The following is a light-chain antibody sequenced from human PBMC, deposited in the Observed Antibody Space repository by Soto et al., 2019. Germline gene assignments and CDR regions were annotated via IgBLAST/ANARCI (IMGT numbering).Light chain of an antibody. V-gene: IGKV1-39*01. CDR2: IAS. J-gene: IGKJ1*01. CDR3: QQSYSPPWT. CDR1: QSIGTS. Sequence: DIQMTQSPSSLSASAGDRVTITCRAGQSIGTSLNWYQQKPGKAPKLLIFIASSLQTGVPSRFSGSGSGTHFSLTISSLQPEDRATYFCQQSYSPPWTFGQGTKVDNK.